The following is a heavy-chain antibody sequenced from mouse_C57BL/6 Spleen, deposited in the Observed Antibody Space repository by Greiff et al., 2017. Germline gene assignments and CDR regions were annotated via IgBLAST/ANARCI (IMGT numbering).Heavy chain of an antibody. V-gene: IGHV1-74*01. J-gene: IGHJ4*01. CDR1: GYTFTSYW. CDR2: IHPSDSDT. CDR3: ATLLRMDY. D-gene: IGHD1-1*01. Sequence: QVQLKQSGAELVKPGASVKVSCKASGYTFTSYWMHWVKQRPGQGLEWIGRIHPSDSDTNYNQKFKGKATLTVDKSSSTAYMQLSSLTSEDSAVYYCATLLRMDYWGQGTSVTVSS.